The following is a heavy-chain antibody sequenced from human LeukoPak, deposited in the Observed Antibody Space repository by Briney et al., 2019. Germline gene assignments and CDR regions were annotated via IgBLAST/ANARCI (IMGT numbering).Heavy chain of an antibody. Sequence: SETLSLTCTVSGGSISSSSYYWGWIRQPPGKGLEWIGSIYYSGSTYYNPSLKSRVTIPVDTSKNQFSLKLSSVTAADTAVYYCARDPVMIAPLDYWGQGTLVTVSS. CDR1: GGSISSSSYY. D-gene: IGHD3-22*01. J-gene: IGHJ4*02. CDR2: IYYSGST. CDR3: ARDPVMIAPLDY. V-gene: IGHV4-39*07.